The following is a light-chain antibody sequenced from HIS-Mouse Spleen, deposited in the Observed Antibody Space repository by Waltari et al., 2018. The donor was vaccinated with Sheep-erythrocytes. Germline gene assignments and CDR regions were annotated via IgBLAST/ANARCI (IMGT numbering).Light chain of an antibody. CDR2: NVS. CDR1: SSDVGGYNY. J-gene: IGLJ1*01. Sequence: QSALTQPRSVSGSPGQSVTISCTGTSSDVGGYNYVSWYQQHPGKAPKRMIYNVSKRPSGVPDRFSGSKSGNTASLTISVLQAEDEADYYCCSYAGSYNHVFGTGTKVTVL. CDR3: CSYAGSYNHV. V-gene: IGLV2-11*01.